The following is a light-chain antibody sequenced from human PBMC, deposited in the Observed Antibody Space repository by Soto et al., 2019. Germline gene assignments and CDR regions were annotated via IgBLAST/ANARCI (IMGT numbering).Light chain of an antibody. J-gene: IGLJ3*02. CDR3: CSYADRRSLV. Sequence: QSALTQPRSVSGSPGQSVTISYTGTSSDIGAYDYVFWYLQYPGKSPKLIIYDVRKRPSGVPDRFSGSKSGNTASLTISGLQTEDEADYHGCSYADRRSLVFGGGTKLTVL. V-gene: IGLV2-11*01. CDR2: DVR. CDR1: SSDIGAYDY.